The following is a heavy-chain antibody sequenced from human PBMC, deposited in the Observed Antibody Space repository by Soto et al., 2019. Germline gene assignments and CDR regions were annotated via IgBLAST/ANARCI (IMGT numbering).Heavy chain of an antibody. Sequence: GGSLRLSCAASGFTFSSYAMHWVRQAPGRGLEWVSVIYYGGNNKSYVDSVRGRFTISKDPSKNTLYLQMNSLRVDDTAIYYCAKEIRPNHFWGQGTQVTAPQ. CDR2: IYYGGNNK. CDR1: GFTFSSYA. CDR3: AKEIRPNHF. J-gene: IGHJ4*02. V-gene: IGHV3-33*06.